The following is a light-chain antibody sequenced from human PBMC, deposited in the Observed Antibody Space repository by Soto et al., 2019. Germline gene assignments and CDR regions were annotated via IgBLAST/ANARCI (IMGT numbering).Light chain of an antibody. V-gene: IGKV1-5*01. J-gene: IGKJ5*01. CDR2: DAS. Sequence: DIQMTQSPSSLSASVGDTVTITCRASQSIGNYLNWYQHKPGKAPKLLIYDASSLDSGVPSRFSGSGSGTEFTLTISSLQPDDFATYYCQQYNSYWTFGQGTRLEIK. CDR3: QQYNSYWT. CDR1: QSIGNY.